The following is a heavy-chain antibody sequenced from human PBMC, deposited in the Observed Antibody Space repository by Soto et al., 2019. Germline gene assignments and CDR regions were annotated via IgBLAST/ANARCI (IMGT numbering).Heavy chain of an antibody. D-gene: IGHD1-1*01. CDR1: GGSISSSSYY. V-gene: IGHV4-39*01. CDR2: IYYSGST. Sequence: PSETLSLTCTVSGGSISSSSYYWGWIRQPPGKGLEWIGSIYYSGSTYYNPSLKSRVTISVDTSKNQFSLKLSSVTAADTAVYYCARGPYNYYFDYWGQGTLVTVSS. J-gene: IGHJ4*02. CDR3: ARGPYNYYFDY.